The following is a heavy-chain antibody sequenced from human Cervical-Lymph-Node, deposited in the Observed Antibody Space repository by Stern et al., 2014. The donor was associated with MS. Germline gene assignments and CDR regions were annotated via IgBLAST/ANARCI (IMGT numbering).Heavy chain of an antibody. CDR2: ITYDGNTK. J-gene: IGHJ4*02. D-gene: IGHD5/OR15-5a*01. Sequence: QVQLVESGGGVVKPGRSLRVSCATAGFTFTSYAMNWVRQAPGKGMEWVAVITYDGNTKYYTDSVKCGFTISRDNSKNTLYLQMSSLRAEDTSVYYCVRERSSRGFGYWGQGSLVTVSS. CDR1: GFTFTSYA. CDR3: VRERSSRGFGY. V-gene: IGHV3-30-3*01.